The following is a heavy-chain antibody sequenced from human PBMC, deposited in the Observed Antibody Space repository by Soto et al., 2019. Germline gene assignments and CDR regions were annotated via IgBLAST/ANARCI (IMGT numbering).Heavy chain of an antibody. V-gene: IGHV4-61*05. D-gene: IGHD2-15*01. CDR2: IYYSGST. Sequence: SETLSLTCTVSGGSISSSTFYWGWILQPPGKGLEWIGYIYYSGSTNYNPSLKSRVTISVDTSKNQFSLQLSSVTAADTAVYYFARARGGYIDYRGQGTLVTVSS. CDR1: GGSISSSTFY. CDR3: ARARGGYIDY. J-gene: IGHJ4*02.